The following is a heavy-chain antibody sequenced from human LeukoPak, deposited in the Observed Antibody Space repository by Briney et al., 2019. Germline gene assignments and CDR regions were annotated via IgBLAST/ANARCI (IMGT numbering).Heavy chain of an antibody. CDR1: GGPISSSNW. CDR3: ARVDILTGSALDY. J-gene: IGHJ4*02. D-gene: IGHD3-9*01. V-gene: IGHV4-4*02. CDR2: IYHSGRT. Sequence: SGPLSLTSAVSGGPISSSNWWSWVRQPPGKGLAWIGEIYHSGRTNYNPSLKSRVTISVDKSKNQFSLKLSSVTAADTAVYYCARVDILTGSALDYWGQGTLVTVSS.